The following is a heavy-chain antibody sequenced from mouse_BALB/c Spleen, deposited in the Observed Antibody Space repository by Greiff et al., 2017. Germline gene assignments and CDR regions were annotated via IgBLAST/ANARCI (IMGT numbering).Heavy chain of an antibody. CDR1: GYTFTSYW. CDR2: IFPGTGTT. D-gene: IGHD2-4*01. CDR3: ARRMITTGYAMDY. J-gene: IGHJ4*01. V-gene: IGHV1S132*01. Sequence: QVQLKESGAELVKPGASVKLSCKTSGYTFTSYWIQWVKQRPGQGLGWIGEIFPGTGTTYYNEKFKGKATLTIDTSSSTAYMQLSSLTSEDSAVYFCARRMITTGYAMDYRGQGTSVTVSS.